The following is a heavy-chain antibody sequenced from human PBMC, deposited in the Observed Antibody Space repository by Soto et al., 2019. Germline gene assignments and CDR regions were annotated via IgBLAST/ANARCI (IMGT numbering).Heavy chain of an antibody. CDR3: ARLIKKGSGWKGPDY. V-gene: IGHV4-39*01. D-gene: IGHD3-22*01. J-gene: IGHJ4*02. Sequence: PSETLSLTCTVSGGSISSSSYYWGWIRQPPGKGLEWIGSIYYSGSTYYNQSLKSRVTISVDTSKNQFSLELSSVTAAYTAVYYCARLIKKGSGWKGPDYWGQGTLVTVSS. CDR2: IYYSGST. CDR1: GGSISSSSYY.